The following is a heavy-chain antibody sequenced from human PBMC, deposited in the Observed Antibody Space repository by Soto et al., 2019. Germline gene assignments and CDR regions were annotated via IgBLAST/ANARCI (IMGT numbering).Heavy chain of an antibody. CDR1: GFTFSSYA. J-gene: IGHJ4*02. CDR2: ISYDGSNK. Sequence: QVQLVESGGGVVQPGRSLRLSCAASGFTFSSYAMHWVRQAPGKGLEWVAVISYDGSNKYYADSVKGRFTISRDNSKNTLDLQMNSLRAEDTAVFYCARGYCSSISCYLTYFDYWGQGTLVTVSS. V-gene: IGHV3-30-3*01. CDR3: ARGYCSSISCYLTYFDY. D-gene: IGHD2-2*03.